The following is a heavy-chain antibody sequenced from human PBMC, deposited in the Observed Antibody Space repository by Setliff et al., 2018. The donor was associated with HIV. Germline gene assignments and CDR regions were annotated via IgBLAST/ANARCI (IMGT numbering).Heavy chain of an antibody. Sequence: ASVKVSCKASGYTFTNYDIYWVRQATGQRLEWIGRVGPEDGETMYADNFQGRVTINADTSRDTVFVELSSLPSEDTAVYYCASGSYGATWYGTGGFDMWGRGTMVTVSS. J-gene: IGHJ3*02. V-gene: IGHV1-69-2*01. CDR3: ASGSYGATWYGTGGFDM. CDR1: GYTFTNYD. CDR2: VGPEDGET. D-gene: IGHD6-13*01.